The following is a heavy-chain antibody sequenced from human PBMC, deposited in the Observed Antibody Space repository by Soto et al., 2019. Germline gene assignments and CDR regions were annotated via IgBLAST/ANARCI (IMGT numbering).Heavy chain of an antibody. CDR2: ISSSGST. Sequence: SETLSLTCTVSGDSIGGVGYWSWIRQFPGRGLEWIGCISSSGSTYYTPALNNRISLSLDTSQNQFSLKLLSVTAADTAIYYCARSGVTGIVIPSHWFDPWGQGTLVTVSS. D-gene: IGHD2-21*02. J-gene: IGHJ5*02. CDR3: ARSGVTGIVIPSHWFDP. CDR1: GDSIGGVGY. V-gene: IGHV4-31*03.